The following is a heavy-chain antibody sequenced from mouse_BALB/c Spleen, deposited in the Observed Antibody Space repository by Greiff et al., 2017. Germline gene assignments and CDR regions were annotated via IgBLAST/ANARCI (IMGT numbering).Heavy chain of an antibody. CDR2: ISSGSSTI. D-gene: IGHD1-1*01. Sequence: VQLKESGGGLVQPGGSRKLSCAASGFTFSSFGMHWVRQAPEKGLEWVAYISSGSSTIYYADTVKGRFTISRDNPKNTLFLQMTSLSSEDTAMYYCARETSYYDEARWYFDVWGAGTTVTVSA. CDR1: GFTFSSFG. J-gene: IGHJ1*01. V-gene: IGHV5-17*02. CDR3: ARETSYYDEARWYFDV.